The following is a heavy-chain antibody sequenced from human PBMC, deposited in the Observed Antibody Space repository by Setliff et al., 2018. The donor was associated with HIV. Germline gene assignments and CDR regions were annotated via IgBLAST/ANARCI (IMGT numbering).Heavy chain of an antibody. J-gene: IGHJ4*02. CDR2: IYQSGST. D-gene: IGHD6-19*01. CDR1: GASISNSNSY. V-gene: IGHV4-39*01. Sequence: PSETLSLTCAVYGASISNSNSYWGWIRQPPGKRLEWLGSIYQSGSTSYNPSLSSRLTISVDTSKNQFSLKLSSVTAADTAVYYCARRSGWYDYWGQGTLVTVSS. CDR3: ARRSGWYDY.